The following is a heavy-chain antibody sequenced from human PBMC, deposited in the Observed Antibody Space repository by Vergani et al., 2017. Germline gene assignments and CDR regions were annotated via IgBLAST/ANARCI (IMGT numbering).Heavy chain of an antibody. Sequence: QVQLVQSGAEVKKPGSSVKVSCKASGGTFSSYAISWVRQAPGQGLEWMGGISPIFGTANYAQKFQGRVTITADASTSTAYLELSSLRSEDTAVYYCARAAVGGSGWCPSRSPYYYYYMDVWGKGTTVTVSS. CDR2: ISPIFGTA. J-gene: IGHJ6*03. V-gene: IGHV1-69*01. CDR1: GGTFSSYA. D-gene: IGHD6-19*01. CDR3: ARAAVGGSGWCPSRSPYYYYYMDV.